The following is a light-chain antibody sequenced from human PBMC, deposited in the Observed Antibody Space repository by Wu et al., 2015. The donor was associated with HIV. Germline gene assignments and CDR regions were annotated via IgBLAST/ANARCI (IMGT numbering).Light chain of an antibody. Sequence: IVLTQSPGTLSLSPGERATLSCRASQNINTGNLAWYQQKPGQAPRLLIFGASSRATGIPDRFSGSGSGTEFTHTISSMQSEDFAVYYCQQYNNWPPALTFGGGTKVEIK. J-gene: IGKJ4*01. CDR3: QQYNNWPPALT. CDR2: GAS. CDR1: QNINTGN. V-gene: IGKV3D-15*01.